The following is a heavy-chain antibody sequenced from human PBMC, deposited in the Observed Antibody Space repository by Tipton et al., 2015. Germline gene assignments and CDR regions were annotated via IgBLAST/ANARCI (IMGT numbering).Heavy chain of an antibody. D-gene: IGHD4/OR15-4a*01. Sequence: QLVQSGGGVVQPGRSQRLSCAASGFTFDTNAMIWVRWAPGKGLEWVSSITASGKTPYYTSSVQGRFTISRDNANNLLFLQMNSVRVEDTAIYYCARGLNDFGIWGQGTVVNVSS. CDR3: ARGLNDFGI. CDR1: GFTFDTNA. V-gene: IGHV3-48*03. CDR2: ITASGKTP. J-gene: IGHJ3*02.